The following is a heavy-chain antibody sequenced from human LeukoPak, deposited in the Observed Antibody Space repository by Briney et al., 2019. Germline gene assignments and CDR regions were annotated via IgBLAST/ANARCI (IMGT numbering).Heavy chain of an antibody. CDR2: ISSSGGTT. CDR3: AKREYSSSWYSLDY. Sequence: PGGSLRLSCAASGFTFSSYAMSWVRQAPGKGLEWVSIISSSGGTTYYADSVKGRFTISRDNSKNTLYLQMNSLRAEDTALYYCAKREYSSSWYSLDYWGQGTLVTVSS. J-gene: IGHJ4*02. CDR1: GFTFSSYA. D-gene: IGHD6-13*01. V-gene: IGHV3-23*01.